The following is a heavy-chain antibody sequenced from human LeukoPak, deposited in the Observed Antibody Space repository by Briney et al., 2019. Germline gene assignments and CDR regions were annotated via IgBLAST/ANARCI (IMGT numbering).Heavy chain of an antibody. J-gene: IGHJ4*02. CDR2: IYSGGST. D-gene: IGHD3-10*01. V-gene: IGHV3-66*01. CDR3: ARDGLSYYGSGSYYNPLLDY. CDR1: GFTVSSNY. Sequence: GGSLRLSCAASGFTVSSNYMSWVRQAPGKGLEWVSVIYSGGSTYYADSVKGRFTISRDNSKNTLYLQMNSLRAEDTAVYYCARDGLSYYGSGSYYNPLLDYWGQGTLVTVSS.